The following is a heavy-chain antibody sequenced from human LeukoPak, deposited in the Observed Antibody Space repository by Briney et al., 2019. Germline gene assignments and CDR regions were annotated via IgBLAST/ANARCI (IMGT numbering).Heavy chain of an antibody. CDR2: ISSSSSYI. CDR3: AKGGYCSSTSCYVGWFDP. J-gene: IGHJ5*01. V-gene: IGHV3-21*04. CDR1: GFTFSSYS. Sequence: PGGSLRLSCAASGFTFSSYSMNWVRQAPWKGLEWVSSISSSSSYIYYADSVKGRFTISRDNAKNSLYLQMNSLRAEDTAVYYCAKGGYCSSTSCYVGWFDPWGQGTLVTVSS. D-gene: IGHD2-2*01.